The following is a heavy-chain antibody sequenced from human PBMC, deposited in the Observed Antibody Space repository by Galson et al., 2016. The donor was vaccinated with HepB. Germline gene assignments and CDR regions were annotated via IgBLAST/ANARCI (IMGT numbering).Heavy chain of an antibody. Sequence: CTVSGGSLSSYYWSWIRQPPGKKLEWIGYIYSRGSTNYDPSLKSRVTISEDTSKNQFSLNLSSVTAADTAVYYCASAISTVTTRYWGQGTLVTVSS. V-gene: IGHV4-59*01. D-gene: IGHD4-17*01. CDR3: ASAISTVTTRY. CDR1: GGSLSSYY. CDR2: IYSRGST. J-gene: IGHJ4*02.